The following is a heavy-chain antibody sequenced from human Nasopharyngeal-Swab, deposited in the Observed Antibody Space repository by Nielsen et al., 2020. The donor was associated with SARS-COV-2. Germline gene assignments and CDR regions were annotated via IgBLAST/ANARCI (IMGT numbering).Heavy chain of an antibody. D-gene: IGHD4-17*01. V-gene: IGHV3-30*04. CDR1: GANSSSYP. CDR3: ARDRYGDYGDYYYGMDV. J-gene: IGHJ6*02. CDR2: ISYDGSNK. Sequence: GGSLRHSCAASGANSSSYPRNGVRQAPGKGLEWVAVISYDGSNKYYADSVKGRFTISRDNSKNTLYPQMNSLRAEDTAVYYCARDRYGDYGDYYYGMDVWGQGTTVTVSS.